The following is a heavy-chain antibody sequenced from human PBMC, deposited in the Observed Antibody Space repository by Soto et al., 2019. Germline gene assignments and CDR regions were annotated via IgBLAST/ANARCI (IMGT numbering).Heavy chain of an antibody. CDR2: VSGLGASS. J-gene: IGHJ4*02. Sequence: EVQLLESGGGLVQPGGSLRLSCAASGFTFNSYAMSWFRQAPGKGLEWVSAVSGLGASSYYADSVRGRFTISRDNSKNTLYLQMNSLRAEDTAVYYCAKLSQYSSSYYFNSWGQGTLVTVSS. CDR3: AKLSQYSSSYYFNS. CDR1: GFTFNSYA. V-gene: IGHV3-23*01. D-gene: IGHD6-6*01.